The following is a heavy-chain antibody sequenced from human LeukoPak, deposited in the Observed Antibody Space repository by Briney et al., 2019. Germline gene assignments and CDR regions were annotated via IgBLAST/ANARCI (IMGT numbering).Heavy chain of an antibody. D-gene: IGHD6-19*01. J-gene: IGHJ4*02. CDR2: IDSDGSST. CDR3: ATAVASSSGWYADY. V-gene: IGHV3-74*01. Sequence: GGSLRLSCAASGFTFNSYWMQWVRQAPGKGLVWVSRIDSDGSSTNYADSVKGRFTISRDNAKNTLFLQMNSLRAEDTAVYYCATAVASSSGWYADYWGQGTLVTVSS. CDR1: GFTFNSYW.